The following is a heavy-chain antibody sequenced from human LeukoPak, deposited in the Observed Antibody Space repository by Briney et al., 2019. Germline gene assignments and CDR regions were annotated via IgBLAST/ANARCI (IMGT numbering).Heavy chain of an antibody. CDR1: GGTFSSYA. V-gene: IGHV1-69*13. Sequence: GASVKVSCKASGGTFSSYAISWVRQAPGQGLEWMGGIIPIFGTANYAQKFQGRVTVTADESTSTAYMELSSLRSEDTAVYYCARVRRYYGSGSYGMDVWGQGTTVTVSS. J-gene: IGHJ6*02. D-gene: IGHD3-10*01. CDR2: IIPIFGTA. CDR3: ARVRRYYGSGSYGMDV.